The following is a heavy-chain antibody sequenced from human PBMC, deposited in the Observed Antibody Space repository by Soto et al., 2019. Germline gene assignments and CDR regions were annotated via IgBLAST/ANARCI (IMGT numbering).Heavy chain of an antibody. V-gene: IGHV1-18*01. D-gene: IGHD3-10*01. Sequence: QVQLVQSGAGVKKPGASVKVSCKASGYTFITCGISWVRQGPGQGLERMGWISTYNGNTNYPQKLQGRVTMTTDTSTSTAYMELRGMRSDDTAVYYCARDLDGSGSYYTDYWGQGTLVTVSS. CDR1: GYTFITCG. J-gene: IGHJ4*02. CDR3: ARDLDGSGSYYTDY. CDR2: ISTYNGNT.